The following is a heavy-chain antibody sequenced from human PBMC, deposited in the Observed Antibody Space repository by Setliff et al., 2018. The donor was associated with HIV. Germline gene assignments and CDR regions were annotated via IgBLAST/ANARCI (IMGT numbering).Heavy chain of an antibody. Sequence: HPGGSLRLSCTTSGFTFSSHAMSWVRQAPGKGLQWVSGISGDTYTYTADSVKGRFNISRDNSRNTLYLQMNNLRAEDSGIYYCAKDPPTLQWAFDYWGQGTLVTVSS. V-gene: IGHV3-23*01. J-gene: IGHJ4*02. CDR1: GFTFSSHA. CDR3: AKDPPTLQWAFDY. D-gene: IGHD2-8*01. CDR2: ISGDTYT.